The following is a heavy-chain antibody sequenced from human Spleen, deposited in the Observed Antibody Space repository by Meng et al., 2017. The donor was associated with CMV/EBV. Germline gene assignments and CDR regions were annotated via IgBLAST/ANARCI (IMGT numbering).Heavy chain of an antibody. CDR2: ISYDGSNK. CDR3: VRGYNSFDS. Sequence: GESLKISCAASGFTFSSYAMHWVRQAPGKGLEWVAVISYDGSNKYYADSVKGRFTISRDNSKNTLYLQMNSLKTEDTAVYYCVRGYNSFDSWGQGTLVTVSS. CDR1: GFTFSSYA. J-gene: IGHJ4*02. D-gene: IGHD1-1*01. V-gene: IGHV3-30-3*01.